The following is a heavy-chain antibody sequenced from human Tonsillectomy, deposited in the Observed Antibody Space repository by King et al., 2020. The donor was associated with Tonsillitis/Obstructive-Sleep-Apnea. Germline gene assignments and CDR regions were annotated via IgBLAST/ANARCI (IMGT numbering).Heavy chain of an antibody. Sequence: VQLQQWGAGLLKPSETLSLTCAVYGGSFSGYYWSWIRQPPGKGLEWIGEINHSGNTNYNPSLKSRVTISVDTSKNQFSLKLSSVTAADTAVYYCARAASLGGTFEYSSSKNYYYYMDVWGKGTTVTVSS. CDR3: ARAASLGGTFEYSSSKNYYYYMDV. CDR2: INHSGNT. D-gene: IGHD6-6*01. CDR1: GGSFSGYY. J-gene: IGHJ6*03. V-gene: IGHV4-34*01.